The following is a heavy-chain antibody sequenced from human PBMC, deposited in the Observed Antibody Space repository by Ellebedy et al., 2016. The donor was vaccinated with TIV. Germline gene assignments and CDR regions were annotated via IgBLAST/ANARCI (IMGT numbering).Heavy chain of an antibody. CDR1: EFTVSYNY. CDR2: IYTDDTT. CDR3: ARASFFDVDLSGWYFDL. J-gene: IGHJ2*01. D-gene: IGHD3-16*02. Sequence: GESLKISCAASEFTVSYNYMNWVRQAPGKGPEWVSGIYTDDTTYYADSVSGRFTIFRDNSKNTLYLQLKSLRTEDTAVYYCARASFFDVDLSGWYFDLWGRGTLVTVSS. V-gene: IGHV3-66*01.